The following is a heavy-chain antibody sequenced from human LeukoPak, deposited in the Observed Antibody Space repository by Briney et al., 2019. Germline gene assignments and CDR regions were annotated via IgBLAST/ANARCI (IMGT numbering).Heavy chain of an antibody. V-gene: IGHV3-48*04. J-gene: IGHJ4*02. CDR1: GFTFSSYS. CDR2: ISSSGSTI. CDR3: ARDSIRSMVRGVTPV. D-gene: IGHD3-10*01. Sequence: PGGSLRLSCAASGFTFSSYSMNWVRQAPGKGLEWVSYISSSGSTIYYADSVKGRFTISRDNAKNSLYLQMNSLRAEDTAVYYCARDSIRSMVRGVTPVWGQGTLVTVSS.